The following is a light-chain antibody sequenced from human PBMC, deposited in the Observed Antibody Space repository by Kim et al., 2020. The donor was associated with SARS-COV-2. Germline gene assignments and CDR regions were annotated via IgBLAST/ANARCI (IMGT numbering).Light chain of an antibody. J-gene: IGLJ2*01. CDR3: CSYAGSYTMV. Sequence: GQSVTNPSHGASSDVGGYNYVSWYQQHPGKAPKLMIYDVSKRPTGVPDRFSGSKAGNTASLTISGLQAEDEADYYCCSYAGSYTMVFGGGTQLTVL. CDR2: DVS. V-gene: IGLV2-11*01. CDR1: SSDVGGYNY.